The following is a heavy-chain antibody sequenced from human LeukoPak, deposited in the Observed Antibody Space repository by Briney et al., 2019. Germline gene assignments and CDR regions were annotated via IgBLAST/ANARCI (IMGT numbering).Heavy chain of an antibody. J-gene: IGHJ4*02. CDR2: INPSGGST. Sequence: GASVKVSCKASGYTFTSYYMHWVRQAPGQGLEWMGIINPSGGSTSYAQKFQGRVTMTRDTSTSTVYMELSSLRSEDTAVYYCAGVGSSGYILDYWGQGTLVTVSS. D-gene: IGHD3-22*01. CDR3: AGVGSSGYILDY. CDR1: GYTFTSYY. V-gene: IGHV1-46*01.